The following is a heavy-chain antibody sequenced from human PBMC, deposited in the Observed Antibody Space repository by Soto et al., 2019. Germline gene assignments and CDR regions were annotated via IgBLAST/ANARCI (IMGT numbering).Heavy chain of an antibody. CDR2: IYPGDSDT. CDR3: ARSPYSYCSGGSCYSPWDYGMDV. CDR1: GYSFTSYW. D-gene: IGHD2-15*01. V-gene: IGHV5-51*01. J-gene: IGHJ6*02. Sequence: GESLKISCKGSGYSFTSYWIGWVRQMPGKGLEWMGIIYPGDSDTRYSPSFQGQVTISADKSISTAYLQWSSLKASDTAMYYCARSPYSYCSGGSCYSPWDYGMDVWGQGTTVTVSS.